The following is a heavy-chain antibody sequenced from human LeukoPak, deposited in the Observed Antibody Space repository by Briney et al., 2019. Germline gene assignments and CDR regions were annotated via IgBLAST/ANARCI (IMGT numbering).Heavy chain of an antibody. CDR3: ARPVGDTEYYFDY. V-gene: IGHV1-2*02. CDR2: INPNSGGT. D-gene: IGHD5-18*01. J-gene: IGHJ4*02. Sequence: ASVKVSCKASGYTFTGYYMHWVRQAPGQGLEWMGWINPNSGGTNYAQKFQGRVTMTRDTSISTACMELSRLRSDDTAVYYCARPVGDTEYYFDYWGQGTLVTVSS. CDR1: GYTFTGYY.